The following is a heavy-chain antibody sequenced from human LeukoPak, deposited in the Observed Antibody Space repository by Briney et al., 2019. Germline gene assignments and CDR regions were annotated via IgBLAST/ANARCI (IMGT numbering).Heavy chain of an antibody. CDR2: ISSSSSTI. CDR1: GFTFNSYN. J-gene: IGHJ3*02. D-gene: IGHD6-6*01. Sequence: GSLRLSCAASGFTFNSYNMNWVRQAPGKGLEWVSYISSSSSTIYYADSVKGRFTISRDSAKTSLFLQMNSLTDEDTAVYYCARAYSSSSGRDAFDSWGLGTLVTVSS. V-gene: IGHV3-48*02. CDR3: ARAYSSSSGRDAFDS.